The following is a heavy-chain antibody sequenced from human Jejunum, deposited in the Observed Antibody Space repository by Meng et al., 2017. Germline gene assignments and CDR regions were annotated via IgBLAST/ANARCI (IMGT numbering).Heavy chain of an antibody. J-gene: IGHJ4*02. Sequence: QVQLVQSGPEVKKPGASVKGSCKASGYTFTNYGISWVRQAPGQGLEWMAWITAFNGLSTYTQKLQGRVTEATDSSTNTAYMELTNLTSDDTAVYYCARDEDGTAMFYWGQGTLVTVSS. D-gene: IGHD5-18*01. CDR3: ARDEDGTAMFY. CDR2: ITAFNGLS. V-gene: IGHV1-18*01. CDR1: GYTFTNYG.